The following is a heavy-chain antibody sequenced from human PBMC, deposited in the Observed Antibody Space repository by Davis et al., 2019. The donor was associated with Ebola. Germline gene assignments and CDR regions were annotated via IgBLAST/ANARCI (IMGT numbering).Heavy chain of an antibody. V-gene: IGHV1-46*01. CDR2: INPSGGST. Sequence: AASVKVSCKASGYTFTSYYMHWVRQAPGQGLEWMGIINPSGGSTSYAQKFQGRVTMTRDTSTSTVYMELSSLRSEDTAVYYCARERGRCSSTSCPRHWFDPWGQGTLVTVSS. J-gene: IGHJ5*02. CDR1: GYTFTSYY. D-gene: IGHD2-2*01. CDR3: ARERGRCSSTSCPRHWFDP.